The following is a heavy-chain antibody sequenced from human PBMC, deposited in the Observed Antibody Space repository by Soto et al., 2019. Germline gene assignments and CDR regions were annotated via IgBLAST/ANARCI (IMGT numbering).Heavy chain of an antibody. CDR3: AKGQYSGYDFDY. CDR2: ISGSGGST. V-gene: IGHV3-23*01. Sequence: EVQLLESGGGLVQPGGSLRLSCAASGFTFSSYAMSWVRQAPGKGLEWDSAISGSGGSTYYADSVKGRFTISRDNSKNTLYLQMNSLRAEDTAVYYCAKGQYSGYDFDYWGQGTLVTVSS. CDR1: GFTFSSYA. D-gene: IGHD5-12*01. J-gene: IGHJ4*02.